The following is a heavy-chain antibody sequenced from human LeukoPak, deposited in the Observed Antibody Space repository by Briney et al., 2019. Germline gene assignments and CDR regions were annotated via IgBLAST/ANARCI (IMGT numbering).Heavy chain of an antibody. CDR2: IIPIFGTA. J-gene: IGHJ5*02. D-gene: IGHD2-2*01. CDR1: GGTFSSYA. V-gene: IGHV1-69*13. CDR3: ARGLSGDIVVVPAASIWFDP. Sequence: SVTVSCKASGGTFSSYAISWVRQAPGQGLEWMGGIIPIFGTANYAQKFQGRVTITADESTSTAYMELSSLRSEDTAVYYCARGLSGDIVVVPAASIWFDPWGQGTLVTVSS.